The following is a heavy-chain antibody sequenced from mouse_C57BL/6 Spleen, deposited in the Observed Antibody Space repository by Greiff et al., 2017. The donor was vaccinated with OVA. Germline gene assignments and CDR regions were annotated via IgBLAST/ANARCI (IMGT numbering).Heavy chain of an antibody. CDR1: GYTFTDYN. V-gene: IGHV1-18*01. J-gene: IGHJ3*01. CDR2: INPNNGGT. Sequence: EVMLVESGPELVKPGASVKIPCKASGYTFTDYNMDWVKQSHGKSLEWIGDINPNNGGTIYNQKFKGKATLTVDKSSSTAYMELRSLTSEDTAVYYCAREDIYYGNYGFAYWGQGTLVTVSA. D-gene: IGHD2-1*01. CDR3: AREDIYYGNYGFAY.